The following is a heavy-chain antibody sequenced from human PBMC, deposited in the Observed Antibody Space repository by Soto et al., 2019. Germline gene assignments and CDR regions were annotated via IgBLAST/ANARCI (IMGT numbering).Heavy chain of an antibody. D-gene: IGHD7-27*01. V-gene: IGHV3-7*03. Sequence: GGSLRLSCAASGFTLSNYWMTWVRQGPGKGLEWVANINKDGSQRNYVDSVKGRFTIARDNRQNSLSLQINSLRVEDTAVYYCVRELGLAYWGQGALVTVSS. J-gene: IGHJ4*02. CDR1: GFTLSNYW. CDR2: INKDGSQR. CDR3: VRELGLAY.